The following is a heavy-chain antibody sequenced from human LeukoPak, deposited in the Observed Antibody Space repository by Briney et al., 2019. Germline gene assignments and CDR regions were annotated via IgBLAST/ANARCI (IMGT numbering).Heavy chain of an antibody. CDR1: GYTFTSYG. CDR3: ARDGDAGAFDI. J-gene: IGHJ3*02. D-gene: IGHD7-27*01. Sequence: ASVKLSCKASGYTFTSYGITWVRQAPGQGLEWMGWINPNSGGTNYAQKFQGRVTMTRDTSISTAYTELSRLRSDDTAVYYCARDGDAGAFDIWGQGTMVTVSS. V-gene: IGHV1-2*02. CDR2: INPNSGGT.